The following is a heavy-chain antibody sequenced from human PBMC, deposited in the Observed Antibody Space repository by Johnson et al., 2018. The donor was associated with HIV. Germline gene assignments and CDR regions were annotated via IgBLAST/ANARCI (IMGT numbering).Heavy chain of an antibody. D-gene: IGHD3-9*01. V-gene: IGHV3-11*04. CDR3: AKSSAATDYGDAFDI. J-gene: IGHJ3*02. CDR1: GFTFSDYY. CDR2: ISSSGSTI. Sequence: QVQLVESGGGLVQPGGSLRLSCAASGFTFSDYYMSWIRQAPGKGLEWVSYISSSGSTIYYADSVKGRFTISRDNAKNSLYLHMKSLRAEDKAGYYCAKSSAATDYGDAFDIWGQGTMVTVSS.